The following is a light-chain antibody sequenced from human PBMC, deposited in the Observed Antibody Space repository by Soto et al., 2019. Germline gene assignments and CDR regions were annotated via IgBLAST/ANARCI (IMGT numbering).Light chain of an antibody. V-gene: IGKV3-20*01. CDR2: GAS. CDR1: QSVSSSY. Sequence: EIVLTQSPGTLSLSPGERATLSCRASQSVSSSYLAWYQQKPGQAPRLLIYGASSRATGIPDRFSGSGSGTDFTLTISRLELEDFAVYYCQQYGSSPPITFGRGTRLEIK. J-gene: IGKJ5*01. CDR3: QQYGSSPPIT.